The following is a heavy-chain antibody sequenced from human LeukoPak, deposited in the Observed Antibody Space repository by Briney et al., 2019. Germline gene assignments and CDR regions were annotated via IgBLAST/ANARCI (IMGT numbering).Heavy chain of an antibody. V-gene: IGHV3-33*01. CDR1: GFTFSSYG. D-gene: IGHD3-16*01. Sequence: GGSLRLSCAASGFTFSSYGMHWVRQAPGKGLEWVAVIWYDGSQKYYPDSVKGRFTISRDNSKNTLFLQMNSLRAEDTAAYYCATNQIMIREYYFDYWGQGTLVAVSS. CDR3: ATNQIMIREYYFDY. CDR2: IWYDGSQK. J-gene: IGHJ4*02.